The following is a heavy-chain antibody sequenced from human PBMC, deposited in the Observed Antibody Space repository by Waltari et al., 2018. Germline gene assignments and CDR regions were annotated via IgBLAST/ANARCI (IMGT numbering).Heavy chain of an antibody. D-gene: IGHD2-15*01. CDR2: IYYSGST. CDR3: ATAGVDYYGMDV. J-gene: IGHJ6*02. Sequence: QVQLQESGPGLVKPSETLSLTCTVSGGSISSYYWSWFRQPPGKGLEWIGYIYYSGSTNYNPSLKSRVTISVDTSKNQFSLKLSSVTAADTAVYYCATAGVDYYGMDVWGQGTTVTVSS. V-gene: IGHV4-59*08. CDR1: GGSISSYY.